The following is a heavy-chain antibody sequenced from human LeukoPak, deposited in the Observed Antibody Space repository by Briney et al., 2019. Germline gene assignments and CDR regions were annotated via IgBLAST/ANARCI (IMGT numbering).Heavy chain of an antibody. D-gene: IGHD5-12*01. CDR1: GGSISSGGYY. CDR3: ARGMRGYDLYYFDY. V-gene: IGHV4-31*03. Sequence: SETLSLTCTVSGGSISSGGYYWSWIRQHPGKGLEWIGYIYYSGSTYYNPSLKSRVTMSVDTSKNQFSLKLSSVTAADTAVYYCARGMRGYDLYYFDYWGQGTLVTVSS. J-gene: IGHJ4*02. CDR2: IYYSGST.